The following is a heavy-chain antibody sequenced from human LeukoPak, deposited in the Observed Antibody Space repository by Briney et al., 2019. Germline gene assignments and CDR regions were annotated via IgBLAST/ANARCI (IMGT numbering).Heavy chain of an antibody. CDR3: ARDKGTSYLSSFDY. CDR2: ISYDGSNE. CDR1: GYIYSSYW. Sequence: GGSLRLSCEATGYIYSSYWMNYWMSWVRQAPGRGLEWVAIISYDGSNEYYADSVKGRFTISRDNSKNTLYLQMNSLRAADTAVYYCARDKGTSYLSSFDYWGQGTLVTVSS. D-gene: IGHD6-6*01. V-gene: IGHV3-30*03. J-gene: IGHJ4*02.